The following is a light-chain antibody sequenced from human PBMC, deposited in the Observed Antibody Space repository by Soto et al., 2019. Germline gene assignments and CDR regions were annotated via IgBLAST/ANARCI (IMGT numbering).Light chain of an antibody. CDR1: QSVATG. J-gene: IGKJ5*01. CDR3: QHYQSGHPIT. V-gene: IGKV3-20*01. CDR2: GAS. Sequence: EILLTQSPDTLPLSPGERATLSCRAAQSVATGLAWYQHKTGQAPRLLFPGASSRATGIPDRFTGSGSETSFTLTISRLEPEDFALYYCQHYQSGHPITFGQGTRLEIK.